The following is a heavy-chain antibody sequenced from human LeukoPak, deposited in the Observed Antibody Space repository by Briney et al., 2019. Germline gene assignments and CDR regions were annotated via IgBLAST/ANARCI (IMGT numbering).Heavy chain of an antibody. V-gene: IGHV4-34*01. Sequence: PSETLSLTCAVYGGSFSGYYWSWIRQPPGKGLEWIGEINHSGSTNYNPSLKSRVTISVDTSKNQFSLKLSSVTAADTAVYYCARGRPGVLLWFGAFDYWGQGTLVTVSS. CDR3: ARGRPGVLLWFGAFDY. J-gene: IGHJ4*02. CDR2: INHSGST. D-gene: IGHD3-10*01. CDR1: GGSFSGYY.